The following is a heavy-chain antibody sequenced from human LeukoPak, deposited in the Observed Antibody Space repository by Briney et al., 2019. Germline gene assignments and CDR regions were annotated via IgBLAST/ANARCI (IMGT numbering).Heavy chain of an antibody. CDR3: ARDIVEAGYFDY. D-gene: IGHD3-16*02. J-gene: IGHJ4*02. CDR2: ISSSGSTI. CDR1: GFTFSDYY. V-gene: IGHV3-11*01. Sequence: GGSLRLSSAASGFTFSDYYMSWIRQAPRKGLEWVSYISSSGSTIYYAHSVKGRFTISRDNAKNSLYLQMNSLRAEDTAVYYCARDIVEAGYFDYWGQGTLVTVSS.